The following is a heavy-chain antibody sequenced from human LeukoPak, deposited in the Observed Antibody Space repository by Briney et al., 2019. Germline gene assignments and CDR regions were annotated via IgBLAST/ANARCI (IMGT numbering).Heavy chain of an antibody. CDR1: GFTFTSSA. V-gene: IGHV1-58*01. CDR2: IVVGSGNT. Sequence: SVKVSCKASGFTFTSSAVQWVRQARGQRLEWIGWIVVGSGNTNYAQKFQERVTITRGMSTSTAYMELSSLRFEDTAVYYCAAYSGFDSSGYYRLFFDYWGQGTLVTVSS. J-gene: IGHJ4*02. D-gene: IGHD3-22*01. CDR3: AAYSGFDSSGYYRLFFDY.